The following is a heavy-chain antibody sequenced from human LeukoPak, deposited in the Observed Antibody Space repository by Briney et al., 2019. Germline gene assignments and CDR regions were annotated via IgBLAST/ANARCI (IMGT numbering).Heavy chain of an antibody. J-gene: IGHJ4*02. V-gene: IGHV4-4*07. D-gene: IGHD3-9*01. Sequence: SETLSLTCTVSGGSISSYYWSWIRQPAGKGLEWIGRIYTSGSANYNPSLKSRVTMSVDTSKNQFSLKLSSVTAADTAVYYCARSSFLTGHYYSFDYWGQGTLVTVSS. CDR3: ARSSFLTGHYYSFDY. CDR1: GGSISSYY. CDR2: IYTSGSA.